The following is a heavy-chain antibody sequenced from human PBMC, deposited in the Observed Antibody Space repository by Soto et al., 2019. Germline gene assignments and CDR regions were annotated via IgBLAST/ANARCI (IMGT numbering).Heavy chain of an antibody. CDR2: MYYSGSS. Sequence: QLQLQESGPGLVKPSETLSLTCSVSGGSISSRTFWWAWIRQPPGKGLEWIGDMYYSGSSYYSPSLTTRVTLSVDTSKNQLSLTLNSVTAADTAVYYCARHPRDDYNYGGSGIFDYWGQGTLVTVSS. CDR1: GGSISSRTFW. V-gene: IGHV4-39*01. CDR3: ARHPRDDYNYGGSGIFDY. J-gene: IGHJ4*02. D-gene: IGHD4-4*01.